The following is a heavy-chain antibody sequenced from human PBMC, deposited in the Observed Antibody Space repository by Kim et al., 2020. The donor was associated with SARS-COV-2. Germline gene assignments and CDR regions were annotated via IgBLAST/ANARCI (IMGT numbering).Heavy chain of an antibody. CDR3: ATRPVYPGAFY. D-gene: IGHD3-10*01. CDR1: GFTFNKAW. V-gene: IGHV3-15*01. J-gene: IGHJ4*02. CDR2: LKSKNDGGTR. Sequence: GGSLRLSCAASGFTFNKAWMHWVRQSPGKGLEWVGLLKSKNDGGTRDYAAPVKDRFSISRDDSKNILYLQMNSLKTEDTAVCYCATRPVYPGAFYWGQGTLVTVSS.